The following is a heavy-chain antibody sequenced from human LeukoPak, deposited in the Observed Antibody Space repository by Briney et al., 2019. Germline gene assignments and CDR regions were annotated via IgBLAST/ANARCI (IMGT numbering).Heavy chain of an antibody. D-gene: IGHD3-10*01. J-gene: IGHJ3*01. CDR3: TKAPFDLIKGTYDL. CDR1: GFSLTNYA. Sequence: GGSPRLSCAASGFSLTNYALTWVRQAPGRGLEWVSSIRVGSTNTYYADSVKGRFTISRDDSRNTFYLYMNSLRPDDTAVYYCTKAPFDLIKGTYDLWGQGTKVTVSS. V-gene: IGHV3-23*01. CDR2: IRVGSTNT.